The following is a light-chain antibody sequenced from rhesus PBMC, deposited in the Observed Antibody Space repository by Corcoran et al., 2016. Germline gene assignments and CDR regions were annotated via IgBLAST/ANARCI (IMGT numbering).Light chain of an antibody. CDR3: LQSIQLPLT. V-gene: IGKV2-91*01. J-gene: IGKJ4*01. Sequence: DIVMTQTPLSLPVTPGEPASISCRSSQSLLHSNGDTYLFWYLQKLGQSPQLLFYLASNRASGVPDRFSGSGSGTDFTLEVGRVEAEEVGVYYCLQSIQLPLTCGGGTKVEIK. CDR2: LAS. CDR1: QSLLHSNGDTY.